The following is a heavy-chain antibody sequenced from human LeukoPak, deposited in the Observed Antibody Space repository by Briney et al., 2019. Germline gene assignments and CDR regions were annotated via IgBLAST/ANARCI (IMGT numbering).Heavy chain of an antibody. CDR1: GGSISSGGYS. Sequence: PSQTLSLTCAVSGGSISSGGYSWRWIRQPPGKGLEWIGYIYHSGSTSYNPSLKSRVTISVDMSKNQFSLKLSSVTAADTAVYYCARSGRSDILTGYTFDYWGQGTLVTVSS. CDR3: ARSGRSDILTGYTFDY. D-gene: IGHD3-9*01. V-gene: IGHV4-30-2*01. CDR2: IYHSGST. J-gene: IGHJ4*02.